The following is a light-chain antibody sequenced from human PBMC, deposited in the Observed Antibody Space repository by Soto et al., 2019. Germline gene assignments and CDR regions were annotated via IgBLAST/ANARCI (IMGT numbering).Light chain of an antibody. CDR2: GAS. CDR3: QQYGSSPLT. V-gene: IGKV3-20*01. J-gene: IGKJ4*01. Sequence: EIVLTQSPGTLSLSPGERATLSCRASQSVDSYLAWYQQKPGQAPRLVMYGASNRGIGIPDRISGSGSGTDFNLTISRLEPEDFAVYYCQQYGSSPLTFGGGTKVEIK. CDR1: QSVDSY.